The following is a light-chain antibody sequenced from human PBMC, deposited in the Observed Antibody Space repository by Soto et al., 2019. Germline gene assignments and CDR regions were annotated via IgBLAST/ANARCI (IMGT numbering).Light chain of an antibody. V-gene: IGKV1-39*01. Sequence: DIPMTQSQSSLSASVGDRVTITCRASQTLKSYLNWYQHKPGKAPNLLIHDATTLHTGVPSRFSGSGSGTDFTLTISSLQPEDFATYYCQQSFVTPRTFGQGTKVDIK. CDR1: QTLKSY. J-gene: IGKJ1*01. CDR3: QQSFVTPRT. CDR2: DAT.